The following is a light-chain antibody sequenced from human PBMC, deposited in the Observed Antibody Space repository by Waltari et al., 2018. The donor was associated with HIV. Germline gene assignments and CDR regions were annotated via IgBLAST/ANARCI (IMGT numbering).Light chain of an antibody. Sequence: VLLPQFPAPLSVSPGDPPPLSCRASESLSGNLAWYQQKPGQAPRLLIHDTSTRATGVPTRFGGSRSGTDFTLTISSLRPEDIAVYYCQQYIRWPLTFGGGTKVEIK. V-gene: IGKV3-15*01. CDR2: DTS. J-gene: IGKJ4*01. CDR3: QQYIRWPLT. CDR1: ESLSGN.